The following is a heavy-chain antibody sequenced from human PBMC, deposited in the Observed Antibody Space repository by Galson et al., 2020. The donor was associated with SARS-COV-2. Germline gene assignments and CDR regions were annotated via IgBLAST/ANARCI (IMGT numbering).Heavy chain of an antibody. CDR1: GYTFTGYF. D-gene: IGHD3-10*01. V-gene: IGHV1-2*04. CDR2: INPNSGGT. CDR3: ARGMVRGVQFDF. J-gene: IGHJ4*02. Sequence: ASVKVSCKASGYTFTGYFLNWVRQAPGHGLEWVGRINPNSGGTTYAQKFQDWVVMTRDTSISTAYLELSTMKSDDTAVYYCARGMVRGVQFDFWGQGTLVTVSS.